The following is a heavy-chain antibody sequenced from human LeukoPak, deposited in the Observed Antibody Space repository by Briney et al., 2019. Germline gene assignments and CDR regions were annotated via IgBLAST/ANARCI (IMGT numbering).Heavy chain of an antibody. CDR3: ARAIWFGEGHDY. V-gene: IGHV4-61*02. J-gene: IGHJ4*02. CDR1: GDSISSGSYY. CDR2: IYSSGST. Sequence: SETLSLTCPVSGDSISSGSYYWSWIRQPPGRGLEWIGRIYSSGSTNYNPSLKSRVTISVDTSKNQLSLRLTSVTAADTAVYFCARAIWFGEGHDYWGQGTLVTVSS. D-gene: IGHD3-10*01.